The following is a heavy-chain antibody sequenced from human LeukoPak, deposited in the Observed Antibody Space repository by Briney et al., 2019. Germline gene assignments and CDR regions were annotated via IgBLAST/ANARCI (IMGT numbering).Heavy chain of an antibody. CDR1: GGSISSYY. D-gene: IGHD3-10*01. J-gene: IGHJ6*02. V-gene: IGHV4-4*07. Sequence: SETLSLTCTVSGGSISSYYWSWIRQPAGKGLEWIGRIYTSGSTNYNPSLESRVTMSVDTSKNQFSLKLSSVTAADTAVYYCARDYYGSGGYNYYYGMDVWGQGTTVTVSS. CDR2: IYTSGST. CDR3: ARDYYGSGGYNYYYGMDV.